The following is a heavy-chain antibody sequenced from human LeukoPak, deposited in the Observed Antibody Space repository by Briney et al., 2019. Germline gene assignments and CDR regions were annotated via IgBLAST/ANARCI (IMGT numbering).Heavy chain of an antibody. J-gene: IGHJ3*02. Sequence: ASVKVSCKASGYTFTSYYMHWVRQAPGQGPEWTGIINPSGGSTGYAQKFQGRVTMTRDTSTSTVYMELRSLRSEDTAVYYCARVYYDSSGYYPKHAFDIWGQGTMVTVSS. CDR2: INPSGGST. CDR3: ARVYYDSSGYYPKHAFDI. CDR1: GYTFTSYY. V-gene: IGHV1-46*03. D-gene: IGHD3-22*01.